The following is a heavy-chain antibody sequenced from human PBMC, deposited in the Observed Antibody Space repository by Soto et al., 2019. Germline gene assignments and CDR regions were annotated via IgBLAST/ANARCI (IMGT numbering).Heavy chain of an antibody. CDR1: GFTFSNYW. V-gene: IGHV3-7*01. Sequence: EVQLVESGGGLVQPGGSLRLSCTASGFTFSNYWMSWVRQAPGEGLEWVANMNQDGSERYYVDSVKGRFTISRENAKNSLYLQVSSLRAEDTAIYYCTRDRSGTMLFWGQGTLVTVSS. D-gene: IGHD1-7*01. CDR3: TRDRSGTMLF. J-gene: IGHJ4*02. CDR2: MNQDGSER.